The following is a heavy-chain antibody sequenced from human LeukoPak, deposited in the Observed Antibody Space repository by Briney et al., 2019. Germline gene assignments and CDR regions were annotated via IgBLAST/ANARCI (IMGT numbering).Heavy chain of an antibody. D-gene: IGHD4-11*01. V-gene: IGHV3-21*01. J-gene: IGHJ4*02. CDR3: ARDNEDTVTSSLDY. CDR1: GFTFSSYS. Sequence: GGSLRLSCAASGFTFSSYSMNWVRQAPGKGLEWVSSISSSSSYIYYADSVKGRFTISRDNAKNSLYLQMNSLRAEDTAVYYCARDNEDTVTSSLDYWGQGTLVTVST. CDR2: ISSSSSYI.